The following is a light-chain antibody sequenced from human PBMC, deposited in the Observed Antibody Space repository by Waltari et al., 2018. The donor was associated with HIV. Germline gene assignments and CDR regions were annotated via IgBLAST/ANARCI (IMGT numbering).Light chain of an antibody. J-gene: IGKJ4*01. V-gene: IGKV3-15*01. CDR3: QQYNNWPLA. CDR2: GAS. Sequence: EIMMTQSPATLSVSPGARATLSCRASQSVSTNLAWYQQKPGQAPRLRIYGASTRATGIPARFSGSGSGTDFTLTISSLQSEDSVTYYCQQYNNWPLAFGGGTKVEIK. CDR1: QSVSTN.